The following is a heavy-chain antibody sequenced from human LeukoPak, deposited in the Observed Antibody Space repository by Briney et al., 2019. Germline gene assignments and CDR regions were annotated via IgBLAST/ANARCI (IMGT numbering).Heavy chain of an antibody. Sequence: SETLSLTCTVSGGSISSSSYYWSWIRQPPGKGLEWIGYIYYSGSTNYNPSLKSRVTISVDTSKNQFSLKLSSVTAADTAVYYCARVKWELQGGGPENFDYWGQGTLVTVSS. CDR2: IYYSGST. V-gene: IGHV4-61*01. CDR3: ARVKWELQGGGPENFDY. CDR1: GGSISSSSYY. D-gene: IGHD1-26*01. J-gene: IGHJ4*02.